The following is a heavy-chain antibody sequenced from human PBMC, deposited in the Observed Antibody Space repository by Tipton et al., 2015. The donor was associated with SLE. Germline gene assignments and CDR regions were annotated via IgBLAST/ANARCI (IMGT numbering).Heavy chain of an antibody. Sequence: GSLRLSCVASGFTVSGNYMSWVRRAPGRGLEWVSVIYTAGDTYYADSVKGRFTISRDNTKNTLYLQMNSLRPEDTAVDYCARESFPGVGWYSKGYWGQGTLVSVSS. D-gene: IGHD6-19*01. CDR1: GFTVSGNY. J-gene: IGHJ4*02. CDR3: ARESFPGVGWYSKGY. V-gene: IGHV3-53*01. CDR2: IYTAGDT.